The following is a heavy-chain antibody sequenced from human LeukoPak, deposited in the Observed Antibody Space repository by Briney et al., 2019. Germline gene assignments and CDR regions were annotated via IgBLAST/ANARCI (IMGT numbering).Heavy chain of an antibody. D-gene: IGHD2-2*01. V-gene: IGHV3-48*02. CDR3: ARVASQGEVFRGKVPTHY. CDR1: GFTFSSYS. CDR2: ISSSSSTI. J-gene: IGHJ4*02. Sequence: QPGGSLRLSCAASGFTFSSYSMNWVRQAPGKGLEWVSYISSSSSTIYYADSVKGRFTISRDNAKNSLYLQMNSLRDEDTAVYYCARVASQGEVFRGKVPTHYWGQGTRVTVSS.